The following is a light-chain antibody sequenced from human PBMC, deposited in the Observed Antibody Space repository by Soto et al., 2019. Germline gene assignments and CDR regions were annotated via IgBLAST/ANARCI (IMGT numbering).Light chain of an antibody. Sequence: AIRMTQSPSSFSASTGDRVSITCLATQDIGTYLAWYQQIPGKAPKLLIYDASTLQTGVPSRVSGSGSGTDFTLTISYLQSEDFGTYYCQQFYNYPRTFGQGTKVDIK. J-gene: IGKJ1*01. CDR3: QQFYNYPRT. V-gene: IGKV1-8*01. CDR2: DAS. CDR1: QDIGTY.